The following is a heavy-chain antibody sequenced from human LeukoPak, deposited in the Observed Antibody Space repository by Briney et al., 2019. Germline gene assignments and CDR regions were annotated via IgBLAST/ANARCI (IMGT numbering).Heavy chain of an antibody. CDR1: GGSISSYY. CDR3: ARSSVLRYFDWLLSQFDP. J-gene: IGHJ5*02. CDR2: IYYSGST. D-gene: IGHD3-9*01. V-gene: IGHV4-59*01. Sequence: SETLSLTCTVSGGSISSYYWSWIRQPPGKGLEWIGYIYYSGSTNYNPSLKSRVTISVDTSKNQFSLKLSSVTAADTAVYYCARSSVLRYFDWLLSQFDPWGQGTLVTVSS.